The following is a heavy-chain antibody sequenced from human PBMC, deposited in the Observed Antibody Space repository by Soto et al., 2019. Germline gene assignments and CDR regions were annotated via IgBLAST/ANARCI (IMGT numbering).Heavy chain of an antibody. CDR2: IYHTGKT. Sequence: SETLSLTCAVSCYSISRGYYWGWLRQPPGKGLEGVGGIYHTGKTYYNPSLKRTVTISLDTSQDQFSLILHAVTAADTAVYDCARVSGDSGLLDYWGQGTMVTVSS. V-gene: IGHV4-38-2*01. CDR1: CYSISRGYY. J-gene: IGHJ4*02. CDR3: ARVSGDSGLLDY. D-gene: IGHD6-19*01.